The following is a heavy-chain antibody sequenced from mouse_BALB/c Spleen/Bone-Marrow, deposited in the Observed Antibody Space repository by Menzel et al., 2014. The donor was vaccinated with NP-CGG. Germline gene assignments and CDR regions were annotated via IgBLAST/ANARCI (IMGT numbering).Heavy chain of an antibody. CDR1: GYTFSSYW. CDR3: AREDYYGSSYFDY. Sequence: VQLQQSGAELMKPGASVKISCKATGYTFSSYWIEWVKQRPGHGLEWIGEILPGSGSTIYNEKFKGKATFTADTSSNTVYMQLSSLTSEDSAVYYCAREDYYGSSYFDYWGQGTTLTVSS. V-gene: IGHV1-9*01. D-gene: IGHD1-1*01. CDR2: ILPGSGST. J-gene: IGHJ2*01.